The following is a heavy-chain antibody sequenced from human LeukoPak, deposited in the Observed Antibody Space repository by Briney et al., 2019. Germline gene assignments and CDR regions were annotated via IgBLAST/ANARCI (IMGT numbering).Heavy chain of an antibody. CDR3: AASMVRGATGSYGMDV. Sequence: SQTLSLTCTVSGGSISSGDYYWSWIRQPPGKGLEWIGYIYYSGSTNYNPSLKSRVTISVDTSKNQFSLKLSSVTAADTAVYYCAASMVRGATGSYGMDVWGQGTTVTVSS. V-gene: IGHV4-30-4*08. J-gene: IGHJ6*02. D-gene: IGHD3-10*01. CDR2: IYYSGST. CDR1: GGSISSGDYY.